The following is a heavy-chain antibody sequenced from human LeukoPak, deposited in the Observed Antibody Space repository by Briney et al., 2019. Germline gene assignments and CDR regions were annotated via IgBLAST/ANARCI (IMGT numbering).Heavy chain of an antibody. CDR1: GGSISSGSFY. CDR3: ARDALEEAFDI. Sequence: SETLSLTCTVSGGSISSGSFYWSWIRQPAGKGLEWIGRIYTSGSTNYNPSLKSRVTISVDTSKNQFSLKLSSVTAADTAVYYCARDALEEAFDIWGQGTMVTVSS. D-gene: IGHD3-3*02. CDR2: IYTSGST. V-gene: IGHV4-61*02. J-gene: IGHJ3*02.